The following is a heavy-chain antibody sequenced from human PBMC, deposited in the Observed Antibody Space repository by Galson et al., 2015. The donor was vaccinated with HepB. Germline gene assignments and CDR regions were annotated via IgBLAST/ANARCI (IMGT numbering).Heavy chain of an antibody. CDR1: GGTFSSYT. J-gene: IGHJ2*01. D-gene: IGHD2-15*01. CDR2: IIPILGIA. CDR3: ASEGHCSGGSCYAGQVFPEHYWYFDL. V-gene: IGHV1-69*02. Sequence: SVKVSCKASGGTFSSYTISWVRQAPGQGLEWMGRIIPILGIANYAQKFQGRVTITADKSTSTAYMELSSLRSEDTAVYYCASEGHCSGGSCYAGQVFPEHYWYFDLWGRGTLVTVSS.